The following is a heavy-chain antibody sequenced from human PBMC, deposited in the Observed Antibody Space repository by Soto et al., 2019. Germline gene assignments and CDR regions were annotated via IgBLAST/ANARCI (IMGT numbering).Heavy chain of an antibody. CDR3: ARSGGSGEYYHYGMDV. J-gene: IGHJ6*02. Sequence: ASVKVSCKASGYTFTSYAMHWVRQAPGQRLEWMGWINAGNGNTKYSQKFQGRVTITRDTSASTAYMELSSLRSEDTAVYYCARSGGSGEYYHYGMDVWGQGTTVTVSS. CDR2: INAGNGNT. CDR1: GYTFTSYA. D-gene: IGHD2-15*01. V-gene: IGHV1-3*01.